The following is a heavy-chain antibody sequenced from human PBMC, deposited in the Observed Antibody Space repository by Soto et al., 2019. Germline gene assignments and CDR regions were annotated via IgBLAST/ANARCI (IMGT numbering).Heavy chain of an antibody. CDR3: AKDAYSSSFLFGY. CDR1: GFTFSSYA. V-gene: IGHV3-23*01. J-gene: IGHJ4*02. CDR2: ISGSGGST. D-gene: IGHD6-6*01. Sequence: EVQLLESGGGLVQPGGSLRLSCAASGFTFSSYAMSWVRQAPGKGLEWVSAISGSGGSTYYADSVKGRFTISRDNSQNTLYLQRISLRAEYTAVYYCAKDAYSSSFLFGYWGQGPLVTVSA.